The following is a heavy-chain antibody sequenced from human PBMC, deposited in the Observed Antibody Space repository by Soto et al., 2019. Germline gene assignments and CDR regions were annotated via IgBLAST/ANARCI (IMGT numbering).Heavy chain of an antibody. Sequence: PGGSLRLSCTASGITFNNYVMTWVRQAAGKGLEWVSLISGTSETVHDADSVKGRFTISRDNSKNTLYLQMNSLRAEDTAVYYCAKEGITLKCARGHYYLHSCPTLLATDL. V-gene: IGHV3-23*01. J-gene: IGHJ2*01. D-gene: IGHD1-20*01. CDR1: GITFNNYV. CDR3: AKEGITLKCARGHYYLHSCPTLLATDL. CDR2: ISGTSETV.